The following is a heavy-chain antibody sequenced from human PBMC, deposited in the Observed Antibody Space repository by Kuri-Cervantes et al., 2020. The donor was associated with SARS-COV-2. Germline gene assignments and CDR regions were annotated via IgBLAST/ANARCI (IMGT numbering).Heavy chain of an antibody. CDR1: GLTFRSYS. Sequence: GESLKISCAASGLTFRSYSMNWVRQSPGKGLEWVESITSDSRYIYYAGSVKGRFTISRDNAKNSLYLEMNSLRAEDTAVYYCARDGGYCTLTTRYSYWYFDLWGRGTLVTVSS. CDR2: ITSDSRYI. D-gene: IGHD2-2*01. J-gene: IGHJ2*01. V-gene: IGHV3-21*01. CDR3: ARDGGYCTLTTRYSYWYFDL.